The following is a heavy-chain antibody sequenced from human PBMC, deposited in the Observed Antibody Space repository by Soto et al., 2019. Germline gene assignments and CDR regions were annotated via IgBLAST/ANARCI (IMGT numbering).Heavy chain of an antibody. V-gene: IGHV1-69*02. D-gene: IGHD6-13*01. CDR1: RGTFSNYT. J-gene: IGHJ4*02. Sequence: VQLVQSGAEVKQPGSSVKVSCKASRGTFSNYTISWVRQAPGQGLEWMGRIIPIPGIPNYAQKCQGRVTITADKSTSTVYMELNSLRSEDTAVYYCARPASTTIAAGDFDSWGQGTLVTVSS. CDR3: ARPASTTIAAGDFDS. CDR2: IIPIPGIP.